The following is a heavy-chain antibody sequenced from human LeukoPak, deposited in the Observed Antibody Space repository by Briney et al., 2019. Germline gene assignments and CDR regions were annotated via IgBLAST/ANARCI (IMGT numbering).Heavy chain of an antibody. CDR1: GVSISSSNSY. D-gene: IGHD6-19*01. CDR2: IYYSGNT. CDR3: ARDETYSSDWQSNHYYYYMDV. J-gene: IGHJ6*03. V-gene: IGHV4-39*07. Sequence: SETLSLTCTVSGVSISSSNSYWGWIRQPPGKGLEWIGSIYYSGNTYYNPSLKSRVTISVDTSKNQFSLKLSSVTAADTAMYYCARDETYSSDWQSNHYYYYMDVWGKGTTVTVSS.